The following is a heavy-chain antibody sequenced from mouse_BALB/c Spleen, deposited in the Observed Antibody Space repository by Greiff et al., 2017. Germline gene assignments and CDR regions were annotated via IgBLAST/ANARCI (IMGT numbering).Heavy chain of an antibody. J-gene: IGHJ4*01. CDR1: GYTFTDYA. CDR2: ISTYYGDA. CDR3: ARYYYGSSHYYAMDY. V-gene: IGHV1S137*01. Sequence: QVQLQQSGAELVRPGVSVKISCKGSGYTFTDYAMHWVKQSLAKSLEWIGVISTYYGDASYNQKFKGKATMTVDKSSSTAYMELARLTSEDSAIYYCARYYYGSSHYYAMDYWGQGTSVTVSS. D-gene: IGHD1-1*01.